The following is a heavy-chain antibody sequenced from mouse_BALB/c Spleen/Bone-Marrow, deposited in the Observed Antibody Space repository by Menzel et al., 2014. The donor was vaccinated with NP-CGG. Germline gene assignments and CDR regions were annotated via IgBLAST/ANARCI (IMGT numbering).Heavy chain of an antibody. D-gene: IGHD2-14*01. CDR2: IYPGNSDT. V-gene: IGHV1-5*01. CDR3: TPSVRRPLYAMDY. CDR1: GYSFTSYW. J-gene: IGHJ4*01. Sequence: EVQLQQSGTVLARPGASVKMSCKASGYSFTSYWMHWVKQRPGQGLEWIGAIYPGNSDTSYNQKFKGKAKLTAVTSASTAYMELSSLTNEVSAVYYCTPSVRRPLYAMDYWGQGTSVTVSS.